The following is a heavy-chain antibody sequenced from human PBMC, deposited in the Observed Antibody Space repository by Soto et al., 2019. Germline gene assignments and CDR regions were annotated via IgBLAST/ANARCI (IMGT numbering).Heavy chain of an antibody. V-gene: IGHV3-48*02. CDR1: GFTFSSYS. CDR3: AREAPRDVLRFLEWLSVFDY. J-gene: IGHJ4*02. Sequence: GGSLRLSCAASGFTFSSYSMNWVRQAPGKGLEWVSYISSSSSTIYYADSVKGRFTISRDNAKNSLYLQMNSLRDEDTAVYYCAREAPRDVLRFLEWLSVFDYWGQGTLVTVSS. CDR2: ISSSSSTI. D-gene: IGHD3-3*01.